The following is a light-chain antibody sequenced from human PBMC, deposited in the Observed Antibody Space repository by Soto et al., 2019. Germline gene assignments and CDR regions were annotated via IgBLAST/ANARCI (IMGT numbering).Light chain of an antibody. Sequence: QSVLTQPASASGSPGQSLSISCTGSSGDVGGYNFVSWYQQHPGKAPKLMIYGVSMRPSEVSDRFSASKSGNTASLTISGLQAEDEADDYCGSYSASSTLVFGGGTKVTVL. CDR3: GSYSASSTLV. CDR2: GVS. CDR1: SGDVGGYNF. J-gene: IGLJ3*02. V-gene: IGLV2-14*01.